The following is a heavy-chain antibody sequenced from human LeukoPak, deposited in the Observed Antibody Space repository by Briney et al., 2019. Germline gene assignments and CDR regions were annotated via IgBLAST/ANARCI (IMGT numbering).Heavy chain of an antibody. CDR2: ISDSGGST. J-gene: IGHJ6*02. D-gene: IGHD2-2*01. CDR1: GFTFTNYA. V-gene: IGHV3-23*01. CDR3: ARDSPRYQLQNYYYYGMDV. Sequence: PGGSLRLSCAASGFTFTNYAMSWVRQAPGKGLEWVSGISDSGGSTFYTDPVRGRFTISRDNSKNTLYLQMNSLRAEDTAVYYCARDSPRYQLQNYYYYGMDVWGQGTTVTVSS.